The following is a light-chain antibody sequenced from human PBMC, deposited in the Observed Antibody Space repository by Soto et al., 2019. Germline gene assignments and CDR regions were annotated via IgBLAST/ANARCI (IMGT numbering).Light chain of an antibody. Sequence: ERVLISFLATSFMSPGERATLSCRASQTVSNYLAWYQQKPGQAPRLLISDASIRATGIPARFSGSGSGTDFTLTISSLEPEDFAVYYCQQRSNWPPITFGQGTRLEIK. CDR3: QQRSNWPPIT. CDR2: DAS. J-gene: IGKJ5*01. CDR1: QTVSNY. V-gene: IGKV3-11*01.